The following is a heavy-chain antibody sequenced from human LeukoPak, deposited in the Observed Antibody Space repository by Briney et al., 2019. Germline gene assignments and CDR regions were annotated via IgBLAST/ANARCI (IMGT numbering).Heavy chain of an antibody. CDR1: GFTFSSYS. V-gene: IGHV3-48*01. D-gene: IGHD3-22*01. Sequence: PGGSLRLSCAASGFTFSSYSMNWVRQAPGKGLEWVSYISSSSSTIYYADSVKGRFTISRDNSKNTLYLQMNSLRAEDTAIYYCASHHYYDSSGLDDYFDSWGQGALVTVSS. J-gene: IGHJ4*02. CDR3: ASHHYYDSSGLDDYFDS. CDR2: ISSSSSTI.